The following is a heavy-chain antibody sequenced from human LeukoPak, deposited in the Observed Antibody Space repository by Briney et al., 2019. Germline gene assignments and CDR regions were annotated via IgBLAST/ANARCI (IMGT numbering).Heavy chain of an antibody. V-gene: IGHV5-51*01. CDR2: VYPGDSET. J-gene: IGHJ4*02. CDR3: ARQWGYSNYVYRGSFDY. Sequence: GESLKISCKGSGYSFASYWIGWVRQMPGKGLEWMGIVYPGDSETKYSPSFQGQVTISADKSISTAYLQWSSLKASDTAMYHCARQWGYSNYVYRGSFDYWGQGTLVTVSS. CDR1: GYSFASYW. D-gene: IGHD5-12*01.